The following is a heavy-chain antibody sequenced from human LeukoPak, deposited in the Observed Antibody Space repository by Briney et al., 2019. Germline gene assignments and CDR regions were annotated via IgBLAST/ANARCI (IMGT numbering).Heavy chain of an antibody. J-gene: IGHJ4*02. CDR1: GFTFRSYG. CDR2: IRADGSNK. Sequence: PGRSLRLSCAASGFTFRSYGLHWVRQAPGKGLEWVALIRADGSNKYYADSVKGRFTISRDASKNTVYLQMNSLRAEDTAVYSCAKWSGDYPSYYLDYWGQGTLVTVSS. V-gene: IGHV3-33*06. CDR3: AKWSGDYPSYYLDY. D-gene: IGHD4-17*01.